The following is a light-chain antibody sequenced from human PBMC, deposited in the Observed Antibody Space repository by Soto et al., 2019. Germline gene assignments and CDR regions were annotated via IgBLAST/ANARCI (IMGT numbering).Light chain of an antibody. J-gene: IGKJ2*01. CDR1: QSISSW. Sequence: DIQMTQSPSTLSASVGDRVTITCRASQSISSWLAWYQQKPGKAPKLLIYKASSLESGVTSRFSGSGSGTEFTLTISSLQHDDFATYHCQQYNSYTFGQGTKLEIK. CDR3: QQYNSYT. CDR2: KAS. V-gene: IGKV1-5*03.